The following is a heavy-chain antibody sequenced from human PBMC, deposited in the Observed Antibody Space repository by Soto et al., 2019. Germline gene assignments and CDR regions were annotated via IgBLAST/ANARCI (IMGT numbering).Heavy chain of an antibody. CDR3: ARAGCSTSWLGLLGTGAHGVEIDY. J-gene: IGHJ4*02. Sequence: QIQLVQSGTEVKKPGATVRVSCKASGYTFISYGISWVRQAPGQGLEWMGWISTYNVNTNYAQKFQGRVTMATDTSTSTAHMELRSLRPDDTAVYYCARAGCSTSWLGLLGTGAHGVEIDYWGQGTQVTVSS. V-gene: IGHV1-18*01. CDR1: GYTFISYG. CDR2: ISTYNVNT. D-gene: IGHD2-2*01.